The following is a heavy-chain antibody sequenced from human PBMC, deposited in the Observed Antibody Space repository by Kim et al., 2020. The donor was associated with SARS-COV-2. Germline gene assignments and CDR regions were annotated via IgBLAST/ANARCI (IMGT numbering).Heavy chain of an antibody. V-gene: IGHV3-30*03. CDR2: IRYDGSNK. J-gene: IGHJ4*02. Sequence: GGSLRLSCAASGFTFSSYSMHWVRQAPGKGLEWVAVIRYDGSNKYYADSVKGRFTISRDNSKNTLYLQMNSLRAEETAVYYCAREKLQNCGGDCSWEHYLDYWGQGTMVTVSS. D-gene: IGHD2-21*02. CDR1: GFTFSSYS. CDR3: AREKLQNCGGDCSWEHYLDY.